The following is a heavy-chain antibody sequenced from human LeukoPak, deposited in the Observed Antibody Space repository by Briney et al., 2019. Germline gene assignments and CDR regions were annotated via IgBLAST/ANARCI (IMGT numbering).Heavy chain of an antibody. Sequence: PGGSLRLSCAASGFTFSSYWMHWVRQTPGKGLVWISRIKSDGSTIYADSVKGRITISRDNAKNSLYLQMNSLRAEDTAVYYCARDPSRYGGYYDSSDTPGSYWGQGTLVTVSS. CDR3: ARDPSRYGGYYDSSDTPGSY. CDR2: IKSDGST. V-gene: IGHV3-74*01. J-gene: IGHJ4*02. D-gene: IGHD3-22*01. CDR1: GFTFSSYW.